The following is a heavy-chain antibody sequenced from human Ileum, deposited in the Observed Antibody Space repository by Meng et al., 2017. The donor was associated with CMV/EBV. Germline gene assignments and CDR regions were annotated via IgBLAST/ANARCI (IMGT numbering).Heavy chain of an antibody. D-gene: IGHD3-3*01. V-gene: IGHV1-58*01. CDR3: AAGILRFLEWLGPSENYYGMDV. CDR1: GFTSTNSA. CDR2: IAVGRGNT. Sequence: SVKVSCKASGFTSTNSALQWVRQVRGQRLEWIGWIAVGRGNTNYAQKFQERVTISRDMSTNTAYMELSSLRSEDTAVYYCAAGILRFLEWLGPSENYYGMDVWGQGTTVT. J-gene: IGHJ6*02.